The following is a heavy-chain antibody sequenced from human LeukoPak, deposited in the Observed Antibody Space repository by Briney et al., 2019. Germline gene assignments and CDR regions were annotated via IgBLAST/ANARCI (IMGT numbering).Heavy chain of an antibody. V-gene: IGHV1-24*01. J-gene: IGHJ3*02. CDR3: VPHQRFLEWSHAFDI. CDR2: FDPEDGET. Sequence: ASVKVSCKVSGYTLTELSMHWVRQAPGKGLEWMGGFDPEDGETIYAQKFQGRVTMTEDTSTDTAYMELSGLRSEDTAVYYCVPHQRFLEWSHAFDIWGQGTMVTVSS. D-gene: IGHD3-3*01. CDR1: GYTLTELS.